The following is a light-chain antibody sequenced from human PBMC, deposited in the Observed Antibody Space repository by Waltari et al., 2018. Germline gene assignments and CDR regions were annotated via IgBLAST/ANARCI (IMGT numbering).Light chain of an antibody. V-gene: IGKV1-13*02. CDR3: QQGNSNPWT. CDR2: YAN. Sequence: IQMSQSPSSLSASVGDRVTIPCRASQGISSYLNWYQQKPGKAPKLLIYYANSLASGVPSRFSGSGSGTEFTLTISSLQPEDFATYYCQQGNSNPWTFGQGTKVEIK. J-gene: IGKJ1*01. CDR1: QGISSY.